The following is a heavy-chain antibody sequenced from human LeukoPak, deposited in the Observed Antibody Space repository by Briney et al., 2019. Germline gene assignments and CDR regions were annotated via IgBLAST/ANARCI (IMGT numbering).Heavy chain of an antibody. V-gene: IGHV1-69*13. CDR1: GGTFSSYA. J-gene: IGHJ4*02. CDR2: IIPIFGTA. CDR3: ARSEELGYCSGGSCYSADY. D-gene: IGHD2-15*01. Sequence: SVKVSCKASGGTFSSYAISWVRQAPGQGLEWMGGIIPIFGTANYAQKFQGRVTITADESTSTAYMELSSLRSEDTAVYYCARSEELGYCSGGSCYSADYWGQGTLGTVSS.